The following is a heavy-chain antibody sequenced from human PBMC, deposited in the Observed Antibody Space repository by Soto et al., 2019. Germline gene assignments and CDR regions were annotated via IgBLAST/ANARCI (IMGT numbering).Heavy chain of an antibody. CDR2: RYWNDDK. Sequence: QSFMLTFRLSGRYLRTRAVGLGWIRQPPGKALEWLALRYWNDDKRYSPSLKNRLTITKDTSKKHVVLTMTNMDPVDTATEYCAHRHELSSFDIWGQGTKVSVSS. CDR1: GRYLRTRAVG. V-gene: IGHV2-5*01. J-gene: IGHJ3*02. CDR3: AHRHELSSFDI. D-gene: IGHD1-26*01.